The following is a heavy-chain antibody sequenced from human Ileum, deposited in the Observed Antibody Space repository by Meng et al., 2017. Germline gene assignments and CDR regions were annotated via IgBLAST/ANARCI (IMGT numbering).Heavy chain of an antibody. CDR1: GYTFTSYG. CDR3: ARDSDTAMGLDY. V-gene: IGHV1-18*01. J-gene: IGHJ4*02. Sequence: QVFCKASGYTFTSYGISWVRQAPGQGLEWMGWXSDYNGNTNYAQKLQGRVTMTTDTSTSTAYMELRSLRSDDTAVYYCARDSDTAMGLDYWGQGTLVTVAS. CDR2: XSDYNGNT. D-gene: IGHD5-18*01.